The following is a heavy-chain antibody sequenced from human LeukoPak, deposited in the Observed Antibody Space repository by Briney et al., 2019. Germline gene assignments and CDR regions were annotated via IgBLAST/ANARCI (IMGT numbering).Heavy chain of an antibody. J-gene: IGHJ4*02. CDR2: INHSGST. D-gene: IGHD3-22*01. CDR3: ARGDSSGYCDY. V-gene: IGHV4-34*01. CDR1: GGSFSGYY. Sequence: SETLSLTCTVSGGSFSGYYWSWIRQPPGKGLEWIGEINHSGSTNYNPSLKSRVTISVDTSKNQFSLKLSSVTAADTAVYYCARGDSSGYCDYWGQGTLVTVSS.